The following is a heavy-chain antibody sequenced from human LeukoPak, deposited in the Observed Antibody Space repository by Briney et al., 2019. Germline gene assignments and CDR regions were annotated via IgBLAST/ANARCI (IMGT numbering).Heavy chain of an antibody. V-gene: IGHV1-58*02. Sequence: SVKVSCKASGFTFTSSAMQWVRQARGQRLEWIGWIVVGSGNTNYAQKLQGRVTMTTDTSTSTAYMELRSLRSDDTAVCYCARSAVHYDFWSGYFSWGQGTLVTVSS. J-gene: IGHJ5*02. CDR3: ARSAVHYDFWSGYFS. CDR2: IVVGSGNT. D-gene: IGHD3-3*01. CDR1: GFTFTSSA.